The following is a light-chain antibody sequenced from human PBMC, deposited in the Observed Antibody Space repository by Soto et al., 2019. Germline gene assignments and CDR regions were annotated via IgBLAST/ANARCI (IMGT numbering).Light chain of an antibody. J-gene: IGKJ4*01. V-gene: IGKV3D-7*01. CDR2: RTS. CDR1: QSVSSTY. Sequence: CPLPLSFSPGERATLSCRASQSVSSTYLAWYQQKPGQAPRLLIYRTSTRATGIPDRFSGSGSGTDFTLTISSLQPEDFATYYCQQSYSTPHTFGGGTKVDIK. CDR3: QQSYSTPHT.